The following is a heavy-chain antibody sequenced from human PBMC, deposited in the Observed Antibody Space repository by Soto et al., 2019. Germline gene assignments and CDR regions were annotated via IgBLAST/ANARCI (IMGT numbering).Heavy chain of an antibody. Sequence: GGSLRLSCAASGFTVSSNYMSWVRQAPGKGLEWVSVIYSGGSTYYADSVKGRFTISRHNSKNTLYLQMNSLRAEDTAVYYCAKDPRIVGATTGAFDIWGQGTMVTVSS. CDR1: GFTVSSNY. CDR3: AKDPRIVGATTGAFDI. J-gene: IGHJ3*02. CDR2: IYSGGST. D-gene: IGHD1-26*01. V-gene: IGHV3-53*04.